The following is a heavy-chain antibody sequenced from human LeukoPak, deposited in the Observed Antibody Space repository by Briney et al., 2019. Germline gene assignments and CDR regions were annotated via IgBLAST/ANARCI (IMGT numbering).Heavy chain of an antibody. V-gene: IGHV3-30*18. J-gene: IGHJ5*02. D-gene: IGHD4-17*01. CDR2: ISYDGSHK. Sequence: PGGSLRLSCAASGITFRSYGMHWVRQAPGKGLEWVAVISYDGSHKYYADSVKGRFSISRDNSKNSLYLQMNSLRADDTAVYYCAKGARGDTVTSIVGLNWFDPWGQGPLVTVSS. CDR3: AKGARGDTVTSIVGLNWFDP. CDR1: GITFRSYG.